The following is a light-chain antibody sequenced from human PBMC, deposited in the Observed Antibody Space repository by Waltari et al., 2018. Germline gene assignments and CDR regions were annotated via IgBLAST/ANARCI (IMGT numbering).Light chain of an antibody. CDR1: QDIYIH. Sequence: DIQMTQSPSSLSASVGGRVTITCRASQDIYIHLAWYQQKPGEVPKLLIYGASTLHSGVPSRFSGRRSGTDFTLTISSLQPEDFATYYCQKYNDVPQPFGGGTKVE. CDR2: GAS. CDR3: QKYNDVPQP. J-gene: IGKJ4*01. V-gene: IGKV1-27*01.